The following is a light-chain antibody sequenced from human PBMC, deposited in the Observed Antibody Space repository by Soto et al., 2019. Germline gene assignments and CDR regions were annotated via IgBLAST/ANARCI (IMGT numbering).Light chain of an antibody. CDR1: RGLLHITGETF. Sequence: DVVITHTPLPRSVPPGHAAPSSSRSSRGLLHITGETFLFWYLQKPGQSPQLLIYLGSNRASGVPDRFSGSGSGTDFTLKISRVEAEDVGVYYCMQALQTPITFGQGTQLEIK. CDR3: MQALQTPIT. V-gene: IGKV2-28*01. J-gene: IGKJ5*01. CDR2: LGS.